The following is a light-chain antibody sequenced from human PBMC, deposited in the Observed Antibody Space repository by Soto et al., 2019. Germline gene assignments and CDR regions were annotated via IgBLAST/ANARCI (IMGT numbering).Light chain of an antibody. V-gene: IGKV3-20*01. CDR1: QTVAMDY. CDR3: KQYGSSPFN. Sequence: IVLTQSPGILALSPGERAILSCRASQTVAMDYGAWYQQKGGQVPRLLISGASTRASGVPDSFSGSGSGANFTLSITRLQPEDFAVYYCKQYGSSPFNFGPGTKVDFK. J-gene: IGKJ3*01. CDR2: GAS.